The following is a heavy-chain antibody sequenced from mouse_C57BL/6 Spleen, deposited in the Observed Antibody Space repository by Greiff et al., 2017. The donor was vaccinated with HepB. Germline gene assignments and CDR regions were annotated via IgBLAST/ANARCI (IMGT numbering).Heavy chain of an antibody. Sequence: QVQLKQPGAELVRPGSSVKLSCKASGYTFTSYWMDWVKQRPGQGLEWIGNIYPSDSETHYNQKFKDKATLTVDKSSSTAYMQLSSLTSEDSAVYYCARPDYYGSSYSYFDVWGTGTTVTVSS. V-gene: IGHV1-61*01. D-gene: IGHD1-1*01. CDR3: ARPDYYGSSYSYFDV. CDR2: IYPSDSET. J-gene: IGHJ1*03. CDR1: GYTFTSYW.